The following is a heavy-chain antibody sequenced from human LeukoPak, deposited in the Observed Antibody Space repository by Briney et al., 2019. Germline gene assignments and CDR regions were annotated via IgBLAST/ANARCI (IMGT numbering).Heavy chain of an antibody. Sequence: GGSLRLSCAASGFTLSTYAMSWVRQTPGKGLEWVAATSSSDAGTYHADSVRGRFTISRDNSKNTLYLQMNSLRAEDAAVYYCTRRAVAGTGKDYWGQGTLVTVSS. CDR3: TRRAVAGTGKDY. D-gene: IGHD6-19*01. V-gene: IGHV3-23*01. CDR2: TSSSDAGT. CDR1: GFTLSTYA. J-gene: IGHJ4*02.